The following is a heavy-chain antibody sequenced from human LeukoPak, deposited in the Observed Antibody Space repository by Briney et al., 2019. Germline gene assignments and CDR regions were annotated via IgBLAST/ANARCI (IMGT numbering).Heavy chain of an antibody. V-gene: IGHV3-23*01. CDR3: AKDYYYDSSGYYYGDAFDI. CDR1: GFTFSAYA. CDR2: SGSGGTT. Sequence: GGSLRLSCAASGFTFSAYAMAWVRQAPGKGLEWVSNSGSGGTTYSADSVKGRFTISRDNSKNILYLQVNSLRAGDTAVYYCAKDYYYDSSGYYYGDAFDIWGQGTMVTVSS. J-gene: IGHJ3*02. D-gene: IGHD3-22*01.